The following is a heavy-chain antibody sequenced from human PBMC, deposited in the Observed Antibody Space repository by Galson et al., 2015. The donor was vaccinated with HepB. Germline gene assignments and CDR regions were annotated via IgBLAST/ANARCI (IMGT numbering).Heavy chain of an antibody. D-gene: IGHD5-18*01. Sequence: SLRLSCAASGFTFSSYGMHWVRQAPGKGLEWVAFIRYDGSNKYYADSVKGRFTISRDNSKNTLYLQMNSLRAEDTAVYYCAKDIGGASYGFLGINDFWGQGTLVTVSS. CDR2: IRYDGSNK. CDR3: AKDIGGASYGFLGINDF. J-gene: IGHJ4*02. V-gene: IGHV3-30*02. CDR1: GFTFSSYG.